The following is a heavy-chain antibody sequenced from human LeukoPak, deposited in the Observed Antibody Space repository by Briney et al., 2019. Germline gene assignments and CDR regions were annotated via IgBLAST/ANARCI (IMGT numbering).Heavy chain of an antibody. CDR2: IYYSGST. V-gene: IGHV4-59*01. D-gene: IGHD3-22*01. CDR3: ARSPSGYPFDY. J-gene: IGHJ4*02. Sequence: SETLSLTCTVSGGSISSYYWSWIRQPPGKGLEWIGYIYYSGSTNYNPSLKSRLTISVDTSKNQLSLKLSSVTAADTAVYYCARSPSGYPFDYWGQGTLVTVSS. CDR1: GGSISSYY.